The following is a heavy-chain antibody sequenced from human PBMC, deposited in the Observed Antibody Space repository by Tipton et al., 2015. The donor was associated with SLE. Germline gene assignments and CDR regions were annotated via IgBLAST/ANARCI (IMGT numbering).Heavy chain of an antibody. Sequence: TLSLTCTVSGGSISSHYWSWIRQPPGKGLEWIGYIYYSGSTNYNPSLKSRVTISVDTSKNQFSLKLSSVTAADTAVYYCARGWGNGLHNDIWGQGTMVTVSS. CDR1: GGSISSHY. D-gene: IGHD7-27*01. V-gene: IGHV4-59*11. CDR3: ARGWGNGLHNDI. CDR2: IYYSGST. J-gene: IGHJ3*02.